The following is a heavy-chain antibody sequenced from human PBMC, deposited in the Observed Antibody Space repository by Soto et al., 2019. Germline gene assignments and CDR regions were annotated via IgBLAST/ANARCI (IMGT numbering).Heavy chain of an antibody. CDR2: IIPIFGTA. D-gene: IGHD3-9*01. Sequence: GASVKVSCKASGGTFSSYAISWVRQAPGQGLEWMGGIIPIFGTANYAQKFQGRVTITADESTSTAYMELSSLRSEDTAVYYCARDLLSYYDILTGQIAPYYYYYYGMDVWGQGTTVTVSS. CDR1: GGTFSSYA. V-gene: IGHV1-69*13. CDR3: ARDLLSYYDILTGQIAPYYYYYYGMDV. J-gene: IGHJ6*02.